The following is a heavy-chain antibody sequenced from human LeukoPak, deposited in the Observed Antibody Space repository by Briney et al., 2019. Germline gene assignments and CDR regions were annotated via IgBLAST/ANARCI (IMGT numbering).Heavy chain of an antibody. D-gene: IGHD1-7*01. CDR1: GFTFSSYA. Sequence: GGSLRLSCAASGFTFSSYAMSWVRQAPGKGLEWVSAISGAGDSTYYADSVRGRFTTSRDNAKNLLYLQMNSLGAEDTAVYYCAGGWNYAFRFDYWGQGTLVTVSS. CDR3: AGGWNYAFRFDY. J-gene: IGHJ4*02. V-gene: IGHV3-23*01. CDR2: ISGAGDST.